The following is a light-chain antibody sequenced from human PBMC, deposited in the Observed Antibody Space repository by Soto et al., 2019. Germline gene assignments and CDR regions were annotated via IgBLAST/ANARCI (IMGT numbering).Light chain of an antibody. CDR2: QVT. V-gene: IGLV2-14*01. CDR3: YSKKVGGTYV. CDR1: SSDIGYYNY. J-gene: IGLJ1*01. Sequence: QSVLAQPASVSGSPGQSITISCTGTSSDIGYYNYVSWFQQHPGKAPKLIISQVTNRPSGISTRFSGSKSVNTASLTIFGLQAEDEAFYYCYSKKVGGTYVFGTGTKVTVL.